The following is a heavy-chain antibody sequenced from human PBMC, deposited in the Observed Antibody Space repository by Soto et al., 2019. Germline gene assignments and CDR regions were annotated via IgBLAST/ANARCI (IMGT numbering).Heavy chain of an antibody. CDR3: AREQPCDSSGYYNRALDY. CDR1: GFTFSSYS. V-gene: IGHV3-21*01. Sequence: GGSLRLSCAASGFTFSSYSMNWVRQAPGKGLEWVSSISSSSSYIYYADSVKGRFTISRDNAKNSLYLQMNSLRAEDTAVYYCAREQPCDSSGYYNRALDYWGQGTLVTVSS. D-gene: IGHD3-22*01. J-gene: IGHJ4*02. CDR2: ISSSSSYI.